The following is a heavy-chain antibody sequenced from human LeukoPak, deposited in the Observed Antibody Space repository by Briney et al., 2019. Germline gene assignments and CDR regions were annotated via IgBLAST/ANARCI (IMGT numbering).Heavy chain of an antibody. CDR2: IYHSGST. J-gene: IGHJ5*02. CDR3: ARKGVCSGGSCYRTYNWFDP. CDR1: GYSISSGYY. Sequence: SETLSLTCAVSGYSISSGYYWGWIRQPPGKGLEWIGSIYHSGSTYYNPSLKSRVTISVDTSKNQFSLKLSSVTAADTAVYYCARKGVCSGGSCYRTYNWFDPWGQGTLVTVSS. V-gene: IGHV4-38-2*01. D-gene: IGHD2-15*01.